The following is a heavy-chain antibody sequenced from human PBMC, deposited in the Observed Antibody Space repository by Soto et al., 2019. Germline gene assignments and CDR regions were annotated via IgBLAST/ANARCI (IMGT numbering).Heavy chain of an antibody. Sequence: PGGSLRLSCAASGFTFSSYEMNWVRQAPGKGLEWVSYISSSGSTIYYADSVKGRFTISRDNAKNSLYLQMNSLRAEDTAVYYCARGVLTGYYLFDYWGQGTLVTVSS. CDR2: ISSSGSTI. D-gene: IGHD3-9*01. J-gene: IGHJ4*02. V-gene: IGHV3-48*03. CDR3: ARGVLTGYYLFDY. CDR1: GFTFSSYE.